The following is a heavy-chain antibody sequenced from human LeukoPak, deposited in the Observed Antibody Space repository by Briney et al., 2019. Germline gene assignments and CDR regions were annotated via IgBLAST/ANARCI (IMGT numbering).Heavy chain of an antibody. CDR3: ARPYFLLWFGE. J-gene: IGHJ4*02. CDR2: INPNSGGT. D-gene: IGHD3-10*01. V-gene: IGHV1-2*02. Sequence: GASVKVSCQASGYTFTGYYMHWVRQAPGEGLEWRGWINPNSGGTNYAQKFQGRVTMTRDTSSSTAYMELSRLRSDDTAVYCCARPYFLLWFGEWGQGTLVTVSS. CDR1: GYTFTGYY.